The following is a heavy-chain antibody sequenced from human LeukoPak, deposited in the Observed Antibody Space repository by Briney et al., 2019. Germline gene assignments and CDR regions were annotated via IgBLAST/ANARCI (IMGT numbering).Heavy chain of an antibody. D-gene: IGHD2-21*01. CDR3: AKGFHSDYCGNFHH. Sequence: GGSLRLSCAASGFTFSGYSMNWVRQAPGKGLEWVSYISSSSSAIYYADSVKGRFTISRDNAKNSLYLQMNNLRVEDTAIYYCAKGFHSDYCGNFHHWGQGTLVTVSS. V-gene: IGHV3-48*01. CDR1: GFTFSGYS. J-gene: IGHJ1*01. CDR2: ISSSSSAI.